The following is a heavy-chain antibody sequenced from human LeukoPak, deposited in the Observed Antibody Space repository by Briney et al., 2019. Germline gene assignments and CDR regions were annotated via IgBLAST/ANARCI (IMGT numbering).Heavy chain of an antibody. D-gene: IGHD1-1*01. V-gene: IGHV1-69*05. Sequence: GASVKVSCTASGCTFSSYAISWVRQAPGQGLEWMGRIIPIFGTANYAQKFQGRVTITTDESTSTAYMELSSLRSEDTAVYYCARDHLDPNWFDPWGQGTLVTVSS. CDR3: ARDHLDPNWFDP. CDR1: GCTFSSYA. J-gene: IGHJ5*02. CDR2: IIPIFGTA.